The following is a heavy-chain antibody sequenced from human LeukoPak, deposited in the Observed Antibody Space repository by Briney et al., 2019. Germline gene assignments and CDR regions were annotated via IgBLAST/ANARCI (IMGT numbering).Heavy chain of an antibody. Sequence: PGGSLRLSCAASGFTFSSYAMSWVRQAPGKGLEWVSGISRSGGSTYYADSVKGRFTISRDNSKNTLYLQVNSLRVEDTAVYYCARDSRSFIVMITEPRKNLVDYWGQGTLVTVSS. CDR1: GFTFSSYA. J-gene: IGHJ4*02. CDR2: ISRSGGST. D-gene: IGHD3-16*01. CDR3: ARDSRSFIVMITEPRKNLVDY. V-gene: IGHV3-23*01.